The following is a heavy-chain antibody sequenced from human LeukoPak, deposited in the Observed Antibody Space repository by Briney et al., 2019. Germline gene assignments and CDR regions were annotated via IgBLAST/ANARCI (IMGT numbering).Heavy chain of an antibody. J-gene: IGHJ4*02. Sequence: SETLSLTCSVSGGSISSNSYYWGWIRQPPGKGLEWIGTIYYSGGTYYSPSLKSRVTISVDTSKNQFSLKLTSVTAADTAVYYCARLTTSPAFDYWGQGTLVTVSS. CDR2: IYYSGGT. V-gene: IGHV4-39*01. D-gene: IGHD1-14*01. CDR3: ARLTTSPAFDY. CDR1: GGSISSNSYY.